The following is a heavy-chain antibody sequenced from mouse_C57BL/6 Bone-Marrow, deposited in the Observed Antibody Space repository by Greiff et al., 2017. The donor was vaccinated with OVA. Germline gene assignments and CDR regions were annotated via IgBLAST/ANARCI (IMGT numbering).Heavy chain of an antibody. CDR1: GFNIKDDY. J-gene: IGHJ3*01. D-gene: IGHD1-1*01. V-gene: IGHV14-4*01. CDR2: IDPENGDT. CDR3: TTRLLRY. Sequence: VQLQQSGAELVRPRASVKLSCTASGFNIKDDYMHWVKQRPEQGLEWIGWIDPENGDTEYASKFQGKATITADTSSNTAYLQLSSLTSEDTAVYYCTTRLLRYWGQGTLVTVSA.